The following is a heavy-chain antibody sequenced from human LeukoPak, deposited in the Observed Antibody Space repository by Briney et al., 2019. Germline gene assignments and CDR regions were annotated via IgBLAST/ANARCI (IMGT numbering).Heavy chain of an antibody. CDR1: GGTFSSYA. J-gene: IGHJ4*02. CDR2: INPNSGGT. CDR3: ARGDSFEVFLDY. D-gene: IGHD5-18*01. V-gene: IGHV1-2*02. Sequence: GASVKVSCKASGGTFSSYAISWVRQAPGQGLEWMGWINPNSGGTNYAQKFQGRVTMTRDTSISTAYMELSRLRSDDTAVYYCARGDSFEVFLDYWGQGTLVTVSS.